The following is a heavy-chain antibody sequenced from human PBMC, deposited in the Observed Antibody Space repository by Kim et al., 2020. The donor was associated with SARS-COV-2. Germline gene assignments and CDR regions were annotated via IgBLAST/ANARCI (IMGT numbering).Heavy chain of an antibody. J-gene: IGHJ5*02. D-gene: IGHD3-3*01. CDR1: GFTFSAHW. CDR3: ARGTSGVWSAYFDL. CDR2: INQGGSEK. V-gene: IGHV3-7*03. Sequence: GGSLRLSCVASGFTFSAHWMTWVRQAPGKGLEWVANINQGGSEKHYVDSVRGRFTISRDNAKNSLFLQMNSLRDEDTAVYYCARGTSGVWSAYFDLWGQGTLVIVSS.